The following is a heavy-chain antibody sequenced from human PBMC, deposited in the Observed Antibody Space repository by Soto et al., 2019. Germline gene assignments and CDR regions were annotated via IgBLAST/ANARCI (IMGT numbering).Heavy chain of an antibody. V-gene: IGHV4-31*03. D-gene: IGHD3-22*01. Sequence: SETLSLTCTVSGDSIGTGGYYWDWIRQHPGKGPEWIGHIHYSGSTYYNPSLKSRLTISLDTSKNQFSLHLSSVTAADTAVYYCATNHDDISGRTPLLFDSWGQGTLVTVSS. CDR2: IHYSGST. J-gene: IGHJ4*02. CDR3: ATNHDDISGRTPLLFDS. CDR1: GDSIGTGGYY.